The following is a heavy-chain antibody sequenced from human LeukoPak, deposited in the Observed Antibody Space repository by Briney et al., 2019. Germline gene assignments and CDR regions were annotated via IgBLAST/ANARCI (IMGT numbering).Heavy chain of an antibody. CDR3: TTDRYYDNSELQFQH. D-gene: IGHD3-22*01. CDR1: GFALNNAW. V-gene: IGHV3-15*01. CDR2: IKRETDGGTI. J-gene: IGHJ1*01. Sequence: GGSLRLSCAASGFALNNAWMSWVRQAPGKGLEWLGRIKRETDGGTIDYAAPVKGRFTISRDDSRNTLYLQMDSLKIENTAVYYCTTDRYYDNSELQFQHWGQGTLVTVSS.